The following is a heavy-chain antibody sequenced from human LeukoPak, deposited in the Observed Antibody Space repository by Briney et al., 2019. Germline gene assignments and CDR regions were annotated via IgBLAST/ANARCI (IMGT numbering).Heavy chain of an antibody. J-gene: IGHJ4*02. V-gene: IGHV3-7*01. CDR2: IKQDGSEK. CDR3: ARSMWGRGVIQLYYFDY. D-gene: IGHD3-10*01. CDR1: GFIFNNFY. Sequence: GGSLRLSCAASGFIFNNFYMSWVRKAPGKGLEWVANIKQDGSEKYYVDSVKGRFTISRDNSKNTLYLQMNSLRAEDTAVYYCARSMWGRGVIQLYYFDYWGQGTLVTVSS.